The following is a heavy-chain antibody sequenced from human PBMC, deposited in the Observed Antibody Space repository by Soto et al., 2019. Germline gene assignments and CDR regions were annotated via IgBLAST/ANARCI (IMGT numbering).Heavy chain of an antibody. CDR3: AQENLGGMDV. CDR2: IKSKIHGGTT. D-gene: IGHD3-16*01. J-gene: IGHJ6*02. V-gene: IGHV3-15*01. CDR1: GFSFSNAW. Sequence: GGSLGLSCAASGFSFSNAWMNWLRQAPGKGLAWVARIKSKIHGGTTDYAAPVQGRFTVSRDDSRNTLYLQMNSLITEDTAVYFCAQENLGGMDVWGQGTTVPVSS.